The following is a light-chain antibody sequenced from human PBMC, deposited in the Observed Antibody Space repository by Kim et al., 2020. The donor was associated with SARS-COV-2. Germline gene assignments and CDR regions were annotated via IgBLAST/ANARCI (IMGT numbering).Light chain of an antibody. J-gene: IGLJ2*01. CDR1: NLGDKP. Sequence: SPGPTASLNFSGDNLGDKPACWYQQNPGQSPVLVIYQDSKRPSGIPERFSGSNPGNTATLTISGTQAMDEADYYCQAWDSSTVVFGGGTQLTVL. CDR3: QAWDSSTVV. V-gene: IGLV3-1*01. CDR2: QDS.